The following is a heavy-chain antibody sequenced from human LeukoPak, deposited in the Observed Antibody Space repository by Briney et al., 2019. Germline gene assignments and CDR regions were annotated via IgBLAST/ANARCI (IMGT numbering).Heavy chain of an antibody. V-gene: IGHV3-21*01. J-gene: IGHJ4*02. CDR2: IHSSSSYI. Sequence: PGGSLRLSCAASGFTFSSYSMNWVRQAPGKGLEWVSSIHSSSSYIYYADSVKGRFTISRDNAKNSLYLQMNSLRAEDTAVYYCTRRDSYFDYWGQGTLVTVSS. CDR3: TRRDSYFDY. CDR1: GFTFSSYS.